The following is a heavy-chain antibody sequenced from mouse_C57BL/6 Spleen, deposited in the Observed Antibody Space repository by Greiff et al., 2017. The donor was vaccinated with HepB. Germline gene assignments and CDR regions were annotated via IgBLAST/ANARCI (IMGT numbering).Heavy chain of an antibody. Sequence: QVQLQQSGPGLVQPSQSLSITCTVSGFSLTSYGVHWVRQSPGKGLEWLGVIWRGGSTDYNAAFMSRLSITKDNSKSQVFFKMNSLQADDTAIYYCAKKKGYGSYWYFDVWGTGTTVTVSS. CDR3: AKKKGYGSYWYFDV. J-gene: IGHJ1*03. CDR1: GFSLTSYG. D-gene: IGHD1-1*01. V-gene: IGHV2-5*01. CDR2: IWRGGST.